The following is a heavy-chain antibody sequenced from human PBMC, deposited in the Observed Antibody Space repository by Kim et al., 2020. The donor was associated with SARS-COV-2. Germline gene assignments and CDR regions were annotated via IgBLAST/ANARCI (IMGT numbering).Heavy chain of an antibody. D-gene: IGHD3-10*01. V-gene: IGHV5-51*01. CDR2: T. CDR3: ARALMGRYFDY. Sequence: TRYSPSFQGQVTISADKYISTAYLQWSSLKASDTAMYYCARALMGRYFDYWGQGTLVTVSS. J-gene: IGHJ4*02.